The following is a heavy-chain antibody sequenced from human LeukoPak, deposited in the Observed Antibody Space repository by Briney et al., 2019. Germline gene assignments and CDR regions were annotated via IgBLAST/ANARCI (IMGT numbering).Heavy chain of an antibody. J-gene: IGHJ4*02. D-gene: IGHD6-19*01. Sequence: NPSETLSLTCTVSGGSISSGGYYWSWIRQPPGKGLEWIGEINHSESTNYNPSLKSRVTISVDTSKNQFSLKLNSVTAADTAVYYCARGPRGLGMAGTFDYWGQGTLVTVSS. CDR2: INHSEST. CDR1: GGSISSGGYY. CDR3: ARGPRGLGMAGTFDY. V-gene: IGHV4-39*07.